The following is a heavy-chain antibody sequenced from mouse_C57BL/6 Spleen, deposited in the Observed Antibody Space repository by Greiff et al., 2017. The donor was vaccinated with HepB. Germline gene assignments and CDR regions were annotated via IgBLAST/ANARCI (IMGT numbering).Heavy chain of an antibody. J-gene: IGHJ4*01. CDR3: AREGYDRYPYAMDY. D-gene: IGHD2-3*01. CDR1: GYTFTSYW. CDR2: IYPNSGGT. Sequence: QVQLQQPGAELVKPGASVKLSCKASGYTFTSYWMHWVKQRPGRGLEWIGRIYPNSGGTKYNEKFKSKATLTVDKPSSTAYMQLSSLTSEDSAVYYCAREGYDRYPYAMDYWGQGTSVTVSS. V-gene: IGHV1-72*01.